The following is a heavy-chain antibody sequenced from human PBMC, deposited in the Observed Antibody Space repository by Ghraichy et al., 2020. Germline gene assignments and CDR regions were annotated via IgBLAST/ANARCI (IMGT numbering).Heavy chain of an antibody. V-gene: IGHV4-59*01. CDR1: GDSINSYY. J-gene: IGHJ6*03. CDR2: FYYSGST. CDR3: ARAAYISDYYYMDV. Sequence: ETLSLTCNVSGDSINSYYWGWSRQPPGKGLEWIGYFYYSGSTSYNVSLKSRVTISADTSKNQVSLKLTSVTAADTAVYYCARAAYISDYYYMDVWGKGTPVTVSS. D-gene: IGHD2-2*02.